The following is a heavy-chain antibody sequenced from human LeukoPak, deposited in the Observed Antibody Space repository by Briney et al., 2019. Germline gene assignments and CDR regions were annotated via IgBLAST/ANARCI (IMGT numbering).Heavy chain of an antibody. V-gene: IGHV3-23*01. J-gene: IGHJ4*02. Sequence: GGSLRLSCAASGFTFSSYAMSWVRQAPGKGLEWVSPISGSGGSTYYADSVKGRFTISRDNSKNTLYLQMNSLRAEDTAVYYCAKDVWDIVVVVAAPVDYWGQGTLVAVSS. D-gene: IGHD2-15*01. CDR2: ISGSGGST. CDR1: GFTFSSYA. CDR3: AKDVWDIVVVVAAPVDY.